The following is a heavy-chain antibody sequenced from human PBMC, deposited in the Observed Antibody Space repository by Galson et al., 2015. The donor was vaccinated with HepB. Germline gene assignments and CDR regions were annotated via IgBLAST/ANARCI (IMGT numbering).Heavy chain of an antibody. CDR2: ISSSSSYI. D-gene: IGHD6-13*01. J-gene: IGHJ4*02. Sequence: SLRLSCAASGFTFSSYSMNWVRQAPGKGLEWVSSISSSSSYIYYADTVKGRFTISRDKAKNSLYLQMNSLRAEDTAVYYCAGVGDTEAYGYSSSWYGDGDHYWVLGTLVTVSS. CDR1: GFTFSSYS. V-gene: IGHV3-21*01. CDR3: AGVGDTEAYGYSSSWYGDGDHY.